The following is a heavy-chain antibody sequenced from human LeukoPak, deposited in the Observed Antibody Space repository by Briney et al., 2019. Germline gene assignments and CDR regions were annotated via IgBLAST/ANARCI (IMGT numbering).Heavy chain of an antibody. CDR1: GFTFSSYN. Sequence: QPGGSLRLSCAVSGFTFSSYNVNWVRQAPGKGLEWVSYISTSSSTIHYADSVKGRFTISRDNAKNTLYLQMNSLRAEDTAVYYCAKDPGAHYYGSGSYRRGSYFDYWGQGTLVTASS. J-gene: IGHJ4*02. V-gene: IGHV3-48*01. D-gene: IGHD3-10*01. CDR2: ISTSSSTI. CDR3: AKDPGAHYYGSGSYRRGSYFDY.